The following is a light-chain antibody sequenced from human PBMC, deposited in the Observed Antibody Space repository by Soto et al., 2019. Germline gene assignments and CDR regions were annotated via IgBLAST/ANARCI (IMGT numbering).Light chain of an antibody. Sequence: QSVLTQPPSASGTPGQRVIISCSGSSSNIGSNYVYWYQQLPGTAPKLLIYRNNQRPSGVPDRFSGSKSGTSASLAISGLRSEDEADYYCAAWDDSPSANVVFGGGTKVTVL. CDR3: AAWDDSPSANVV. J-gene: IGLJ2*01. V-gene: IGLV1-47*01. CDR1: SSNIGSNY. CDR2: RNN.